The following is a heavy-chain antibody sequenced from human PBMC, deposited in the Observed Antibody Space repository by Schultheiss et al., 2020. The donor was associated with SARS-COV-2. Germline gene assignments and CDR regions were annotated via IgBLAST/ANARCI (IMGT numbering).Heavy chain of an antibody. J-gene: IGHJ6*02. CDR1: GFTFSSYW. Sequence: GGSLRLSCAASGFTFSSYWMSWVRQAPGKGLEWVAVIWYDGSNKYYADSVKGRFTISRDNSKNTLYLQMNSLRAEDTAVYYCARDTSNSSSWFYYYYYGMDVWGQGTTVTVSS. D-gene: IGHD6-13*01. V-gene: IGHV3-33*08. CDR3: ARDTSNSSSWFYYYYYGMDV. CDR2: IWYDGSNK.